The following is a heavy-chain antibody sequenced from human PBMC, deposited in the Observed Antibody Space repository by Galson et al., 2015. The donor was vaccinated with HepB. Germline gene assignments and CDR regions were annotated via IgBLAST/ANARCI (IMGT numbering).Heavy chain of an antibody. V-gene: IGHV4-39*07. CDR1: GGSITSNNYY. J-gene: IGHJ6*03. CDR3: ARVLAAAGNYYYYYYMDV. Sequence: SETLSLTCTVSGGSITSNNYYWGWIRQPPGKGLEWIGSIYYGRSTYYHPSLKSRVTISVDTSKNQFSLKLSSVTAADTAVYYCARVLAAAGNYYYYYYMDVWGKGTTVTVSS. D-gene: IGHD6-13*01. CDR2: IYYGRST.